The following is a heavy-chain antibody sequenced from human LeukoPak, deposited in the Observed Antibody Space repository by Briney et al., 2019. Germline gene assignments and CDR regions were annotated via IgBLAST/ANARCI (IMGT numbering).Heavy chain of an antibody. D-gene: IGHD5-18*01. V-gene: IGHV3-48*03. CDR3: ARDAGYGYDRFDY. J-gene: IGHJ4*02. Sequence: GGSLRLSCAASGFTFSSYEMNWVRQAPGKGLEWVSYISSSGSTIYYADSVKGRFTISRDNAKNSLYLQMNGLGVEDTAVYYCARDAGYGYDRFDYWGQGTQVTVSS. CDR2: ISSSGSTI. CDR1: GFTFSSYE.